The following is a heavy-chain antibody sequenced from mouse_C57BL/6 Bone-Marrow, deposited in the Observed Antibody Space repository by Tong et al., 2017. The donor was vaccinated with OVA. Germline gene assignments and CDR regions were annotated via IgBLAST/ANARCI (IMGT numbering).Heavy chain of an antibody. J-gene: IGHJ2*01. D-gene: IGHD2-4*01. CDR3: AREDYDD. V-gene: IGHV1-19*01. CDR1: GYTFTDYY. CDR2: INPYNGGT. Sequence: EVQLQESGPVLVKPGASVKMSCKASGYTFTDYYMNWVKQSHGKSLEWIGVINPYNGGTSYNQKFKSKATLTVDKSTSTAYMELNSLTSEDSAVYYSAREDYDDWGQGTTLTVSS.